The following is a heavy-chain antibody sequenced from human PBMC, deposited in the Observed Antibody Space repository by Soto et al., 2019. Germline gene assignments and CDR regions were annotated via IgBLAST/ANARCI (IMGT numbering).Heavy chain of an antibody. V-gene: IGHV3-23*01. CDR1: GFTFSSYA. D-gene: IGHD6-13*01. Sequence: GGSLRLSCAASGFTFSSYAMSWVRQAPGKGLEWVSAISGSGGSTYYADSVKGRFTISRTNSKNTLYLQMNSQRAEDTAVYYCAILPAGYSSSWDVDYYYYGMDVWGQGTTVTVSS. J-gene: IGHJ6*02. CDR3: AILPAGYSSSWDVDYYYYGMDV. CDR2: ISGSGGST.